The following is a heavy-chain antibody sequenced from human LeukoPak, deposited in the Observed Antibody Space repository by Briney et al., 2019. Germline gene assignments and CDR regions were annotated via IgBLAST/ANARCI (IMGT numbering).Heavy chain of an antibody. D-gene: IGHD3-10*01. V-gene: IGHV3-23*01. Sequence: GGSLRLSCAASGFTFSSYAMSWVRQAPGKGLEWVSAISVSGGSTYYADSVKGRFTIPRDNSKNTLYLQMNSLRAEDTAVYYCVKDAAGSLVRGVMNYWGQGTLVTVSS. CDR3: VKDAAGSLVRGVMNY. J-gene: IGHJ4*02. CDR1: GFTFSSYA. CDR2: ISVSGGST.